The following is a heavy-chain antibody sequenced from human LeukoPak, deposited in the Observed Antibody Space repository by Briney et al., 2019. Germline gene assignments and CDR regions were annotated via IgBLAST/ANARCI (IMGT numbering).Heavy chain of an antibody. D-gene: IGHD3-22*01. CDR2: ISSSSSYI. V-gene: IGHV3-21*01. CDR1: GFTFSSYS. J-gene: IGHJ4*02. Sequence: GGSLRLSCAAPGFTFSSYSMNWVRQAPGKGLDWVSSISSSSSYIYYADSVKGRFTISRDNAKNSLYLQMNSLRAEDTAVYYCARAGANYYDSSGYYGYWGQGTLVTVSS. CDR3: ARAGANYYDSSGYYGY.